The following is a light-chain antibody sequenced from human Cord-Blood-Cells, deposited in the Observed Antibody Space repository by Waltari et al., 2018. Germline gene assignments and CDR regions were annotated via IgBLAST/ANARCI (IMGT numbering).Light chain of an antibody. CDR3: QQSYSTPLT. CDR2: AAS. V-gene: IGKV1-39*01. J-gene: IGKJ4*01. Sequence: DIQMTQSPSSLSASVGDRVTITCRASQSISSYLNWYQHKPGKAPKLLIYAASSLQSGVPSRFSGSGSGTDFTLTISSQQPEDFATYYCQQSYSTPLTFGGGTKVEIK. CDR1: QSISSY.